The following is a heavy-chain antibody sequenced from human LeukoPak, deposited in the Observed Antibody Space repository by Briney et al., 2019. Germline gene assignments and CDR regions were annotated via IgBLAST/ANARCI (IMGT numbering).Heavy chain of an antibody. D-gene: IGHD2-21*01. V-gene: IGHV4-59*01. CDR1: GGSISSYY. J-gene: IGHJ5*02. CDR3: AREVDGDYANWFDP. Sequence: PSETLSLTCTVSGGSISSYYWSWIRQPPGKGLEWLGYIYYSGSTNYNPSLKSRVTISVDTSKNQFSLKLSSVTAADTAVYYCAREVDGDYANWFDPWGQGTLVTVSS. CDR2: IYYSGST.